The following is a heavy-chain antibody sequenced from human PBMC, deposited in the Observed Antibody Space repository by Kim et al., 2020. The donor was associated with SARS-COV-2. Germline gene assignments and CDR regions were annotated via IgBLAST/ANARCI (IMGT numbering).Heavy chain of an antibody. CDR3: ATSPAIVGAPDDYYYYYGMDV. Sequence: ASVKVSCKVSGYTLTELSMHWVRQAPGKGLEWMGGFDPEDGETIYAQKFQGRVTMTEDTSTDTAYMELSSLRSEDTAVYYCATSPAIVGAPDDYYYYYGMDVWGQGTTVTGSS. V-gene: IGHV1-24*01. J-gene: IGHJ6*02. CDR1: GYTLTELS. CDR2: FDPEDGET. D-gene: IGHD1-26*01.